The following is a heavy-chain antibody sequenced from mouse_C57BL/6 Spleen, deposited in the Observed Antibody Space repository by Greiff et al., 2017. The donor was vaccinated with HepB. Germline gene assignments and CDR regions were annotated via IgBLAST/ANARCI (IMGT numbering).Heavy chain of an antibody. Sequence: QVQLQQSGAELARPGASVKLSCTASGYTFTSYGISWVQQRTGQGLEWIGEIYPRSGNTYYNEKFKGKATLAADKSSSTAYMELRSLTSEDSAVYVCARGDGSSYAWFAYWGQGTLVTVSA. CDR1: GYTFTSYG. CDR2: IYPRSGNT. CDR3: ARGDGSSYAWFAY. V-gene: IGHV1-81*01. J-gene: IGHJ3*01. D-gene: IGHD1-1*01.